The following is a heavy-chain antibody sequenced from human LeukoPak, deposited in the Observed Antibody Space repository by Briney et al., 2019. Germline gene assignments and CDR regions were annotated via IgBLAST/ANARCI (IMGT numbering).Heavy chain of an antibody. CDR3: ANDHFGSGSWDY. J-gene: IGHJ4*02. CDR1: GFPFDSYA. CDR2: ISFSGHVI. Sequence: GGSLRLPCVASGFPFDSYAMNWVRQAPGKGLEWVSFISFSGHVIYIAESVKGRFTISRDNSKNTLYLEMNNLRPADTGVYYCANDHFGSGSWDYWGRGTLVTVSS. V-gene: IGHV3-NL1*01. D-gene: IGHD3-10*01.